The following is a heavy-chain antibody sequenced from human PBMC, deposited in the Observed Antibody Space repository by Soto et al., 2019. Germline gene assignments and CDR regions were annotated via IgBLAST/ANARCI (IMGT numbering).Heavy chain of an antibody. D-gene: IGHD6-19*01. CDR1: GGSVSSGSYY. CDR2: IYYSGST. J-gene: IGHJ4*01. Sequence: QVQLQESGPGLVKPSETLSLTCTVSGGSVSSGSYYWSWIRQPPGKGLECIGYIYYSGSTNYNPSLNSRVNISIDRSRNEFTLNLSSVTAADTAVYYCARALDSSCWYALGYWGRGTLVTVSA. CDR3: ARALDSSCWYALGY. V-gene: IGHV4-61*01.